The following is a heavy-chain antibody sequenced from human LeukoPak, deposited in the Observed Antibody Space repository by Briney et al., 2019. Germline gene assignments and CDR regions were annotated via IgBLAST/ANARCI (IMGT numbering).Heavy chain of an antibody. V-gene: IGHV4-59*08. D-gene: IGHD2-15*01. CDR1: GGSMSRYY. CDR3: ARTIDCSSSSCSYGMDV. CDR2: IFYSGST. Sequence: PSETLSLACAVSGGSMSRYYWSWIRQPPGKGLEWIGYIFYSGSTNYNPSLKSRVTISVDTSKNQFSLRLSSVTAADTAVYYCARTIDCSSSSCSYGMDVWGQGTTVTVPS. J-gene: IGHJ6*02.